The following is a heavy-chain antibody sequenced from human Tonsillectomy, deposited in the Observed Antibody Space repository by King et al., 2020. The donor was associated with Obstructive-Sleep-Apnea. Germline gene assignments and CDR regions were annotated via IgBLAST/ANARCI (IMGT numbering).Heavy chain of an antibody. CDR3: ARIVTMVRGVDY. CDR2: IFSNDEK. CDR1: GFSLSNARMG. J-gene: IGHJ4*02. V-gene: IGHV2-26*01. Sequence: TLKESGPVLVKPTETLTLTCTVSGFSLSNARMGVSWIRQPPGKALEWLAHIFSNDEKSYSTSLKIRLTISKDTSKSQVVLTMTNMDPVETATYYCARIVTMVRGVDYWGQGTLVTVSS. D-gene: IGHD3-10*01.